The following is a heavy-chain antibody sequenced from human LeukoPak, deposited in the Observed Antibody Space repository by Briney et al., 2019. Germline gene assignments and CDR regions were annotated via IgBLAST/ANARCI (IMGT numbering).Heavy chain of an antibody. CDR2: INAGNGYT. V-gene: IGHV1-3*01. D-gene: IGHD4-17*01. CDR1: GYNFTSYA. CDR3: ASSGYGKSFDY. Sequence: ASVKVSCKASGYNFTSYAMHWVRQAPGQRLEWMGWINAGNGYTKYSQKFQGRVTITRDTSASTAYMELSSLRSEDTAVYYCASSGYGKSFDYWGQGTLVTVSS. J-gene: IGHJ4*02.